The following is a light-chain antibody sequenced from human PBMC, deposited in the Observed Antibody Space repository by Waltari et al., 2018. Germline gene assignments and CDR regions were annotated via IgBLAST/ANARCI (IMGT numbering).Light chain of an antibody. CDR3: ATWDDSLGGWI. Sequence: QSVLTQPPSASGTPGQRVTIPCSGSSSDIGKNYVSWYQQLPGTAPRLLIQRDNQRPSGVPDRFSGSKSGTSASLAISGLRSEDDSDYYCATWDDSLGGWIFGGGTKLTVL. CDR2: RDN. J-gene: IGLJ2*01. CDR1: SSDIGKNY. V-gene: IGLV1-47*01.